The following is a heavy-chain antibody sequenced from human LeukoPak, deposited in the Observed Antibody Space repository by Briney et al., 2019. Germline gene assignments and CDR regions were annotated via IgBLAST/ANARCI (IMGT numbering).Heavy chain of an antibody. CDR1: GYTFTGYY. D-gene: IGHD6-19*01. Sequence: ASVKVSCKASGYTFTGYYMHWVRQAPGQGLEWMGWINPNSGGTNYAQKFQGRVTMTRDTSISTAYMELSRLRSDDTAVYYCARGYRYSSGWSWGPFDYGAREPWSPSPQ. CDR2: INPNSGGT. V-gene: IGHV1-2*02. J-gene: IGHJ4*02. CDR3: ARGYRYSSGWSWGPFDY.